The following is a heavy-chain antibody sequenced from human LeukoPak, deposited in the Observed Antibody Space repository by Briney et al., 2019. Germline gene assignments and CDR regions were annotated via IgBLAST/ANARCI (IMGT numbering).Heavy chain of an antibody. D-gene: IGHD3-10*01. CDR3: ARQWFGDWGYYFDY. J-gene: IGHJ4*02. CDR2: ISGSGGST. Sequence: GGSLRLSCAASGFTFSSYAMSWVRQAPGKGLEWVSAISGSGGSTYYADSVKGRFTISRDNAKNSLYLQMNSLRAEDTAIYYCARQWFGDWGYYFDYWGQGTLVTVSS. CDR1: GFTFSSYA. V-gene: IGHV3-23*01.